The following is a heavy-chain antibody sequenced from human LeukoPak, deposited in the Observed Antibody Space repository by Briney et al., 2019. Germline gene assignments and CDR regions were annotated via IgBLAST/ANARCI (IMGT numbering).Heavy chain of an antibody. CDR3: ARSVYYGSGSYFDNYYYMDV. CDR1: GYSISSGYY. Sequence: SETLSLTCSVSGYSISSGYYWGWVRQPPGKGLEWIGTIYQSGATHDNPSLKSRVTISIDKSKNQLSLRLMSVTVADTAVYYCARSVYYGSGSYFDNYYYMDVWGKGTTVTVSS. CDR2: IYQSGAT. J-gene: IGHJ6*03. D-gene: IGHD3-10*01. V-gene: IGHV4-38-2*02.